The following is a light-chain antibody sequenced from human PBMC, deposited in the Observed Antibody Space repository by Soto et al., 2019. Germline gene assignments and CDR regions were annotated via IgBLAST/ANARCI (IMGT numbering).Light chain of an antibody. J-gene: IGKJ2*01. CDR1: QSVSSSY. CDR3: QQYGSSPYT. V-gene: IGKV3-20*01. Sequence: EIVLTQSPGTLSLSPGERATLSCRASQSVSSSYIAWYQQKPGQAPRLLIYGASSRATGIPDRFSGSGSGTDFTLTISRLEPEDFAVYYCQQYGSSPYTFGQGTNLELK. CDR2: GAS.